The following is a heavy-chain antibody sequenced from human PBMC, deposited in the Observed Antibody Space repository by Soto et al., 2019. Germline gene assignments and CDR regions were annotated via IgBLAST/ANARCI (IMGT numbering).Heavy chain of an antibody. V-gene: IGHV3-15*01. D-gene: IGHD3-22*01. CDR1: GFTFSNAW. CDR2: IKSKTDGGTT. Sequence: EVQLVESGGGLVKPWGSLRLSCAASGFTFSNAWMSWVRQAPGKGLEWVGRIKSKTDGGTTDYAAPVKGRFTISRDDSKNTLYLQMNSLKTEDTAVYYCTTGAGAYYYDSSGPTPPYFDYWGQGTLVTVSS. CDR3: TTGAGAYYYDSSGPTPPYFDY. J-gene: IGHJ4*02.